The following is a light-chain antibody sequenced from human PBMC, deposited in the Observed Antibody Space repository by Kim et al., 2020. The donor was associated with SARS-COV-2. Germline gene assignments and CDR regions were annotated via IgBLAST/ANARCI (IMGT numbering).Light chain of an antibody. J-gene: IGKJ4*01. CDR1: QSVRSNY. CDR3: QQYGNSPLT. V-gene: IGKV3-20*01. CDR2: GAS. Sequence: EIVLTQSPGTLSLSPGERATLSCRASQSVRSNYLAWYQHKRGQAPRLLVYGASNTATGIPDRFRGSGSGTDLTLTISNLEPEDFADYYCQQYGNSPLTFGGGTKVDIK.